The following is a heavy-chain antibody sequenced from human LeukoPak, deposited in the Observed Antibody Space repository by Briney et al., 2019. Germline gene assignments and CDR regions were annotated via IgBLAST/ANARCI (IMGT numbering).Heavy chain of an antibody. Sequence: PGGSLRLSCAASGFTFSAYTMNWVRQPPGKGLEWIGSIYYSGSTYYNPSLKSRVTISVDTSKKQFSLKLSSVTAADTAVYYCARHPIWFGELLPTFDYWGQGTLVTVSS. CDR3: ARHPIWFGELLPTFDY. J-gene: IGHJ4*02. CDR2: IYYSGST. V-gene: IGHV4-39*01. D-gene: IGHD3-10*01. CDR1: GFTFSAYT.